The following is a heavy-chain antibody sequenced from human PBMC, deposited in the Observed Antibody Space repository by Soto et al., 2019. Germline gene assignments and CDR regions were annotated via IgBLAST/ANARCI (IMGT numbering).Heavy chain of an antibody. V-gene: IGHV3-66*01. D-gene: IGHD6-13*01. J-gene: IGHJ6*02. CDR3: ARGGSSWTNYYYYYGMDV. CDR2: IYSGGST. CDR1: GFTVSSIY. Sequence: GGSLRLSCAASGFTVSSIYMSWVRQAPGKGLEWVSVIYSGGSTYYADSVKGRFTISRDNSKNTLHLQMNSLRAEDTAVYYCARGGSSWTNYYYYYGMDVWGQGTTVTVSS.